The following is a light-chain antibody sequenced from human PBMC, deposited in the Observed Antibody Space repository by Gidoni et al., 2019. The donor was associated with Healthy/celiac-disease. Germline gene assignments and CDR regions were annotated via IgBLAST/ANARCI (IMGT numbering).Light chain of an antibody. J-gene: IGKJ1*01. V-gene: IGKV3-20*01. CDR2: GAS. Sequence: EIGLTQSPGTLSLSPGERATLSCRASQSVSSSYLAWYQQKPGQAPRLLLYGASSRATGIPDRFSGSGSGTDFTLTISRLEPEDFAVYYCQQYGSSPPWTFGQGTKVEIK. CDR1: QSVSSSY. CDR3: QQYGSSPPWT.